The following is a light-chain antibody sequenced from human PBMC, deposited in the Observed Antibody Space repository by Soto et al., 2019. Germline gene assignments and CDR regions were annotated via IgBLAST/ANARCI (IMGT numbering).Light chain of an antibody. V-gene: IGKV3-15*01. CDR3: QQYNNWPPRAWT. Sequence: EIVMTQSPATLSVSGGERATLSCRASQSVSSNLAWYQQKPGQAPRLLIYGASTRATGIPARFSGSGSGTEFTLTISSLQSEDFAVYYCQQYNNWPPRAWTFGQGTKVEIK. CDR2: GAS. CDR1: QSVSSN. J-gene: IGKJ1*01.